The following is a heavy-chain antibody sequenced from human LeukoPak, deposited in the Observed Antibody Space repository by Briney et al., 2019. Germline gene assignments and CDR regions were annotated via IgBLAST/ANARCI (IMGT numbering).Heavy chain of an antibody. J-gene: IGHJ4*02. CDR2: ISAYNGNT. CDR1: GYTFTSYG. D-gene: IGHD3-22*01. CDR3: ARVDLYYDSSGYSQAANDY. Sequence: ASVKDSCKASGYTFTSYGISWVRQAPGQGLEWMGWISAYNGNTNYAQNFQDRVTMTTDTPTTTAYMELRSLRSDDTAVYYCARVDLYYDSSGYSQAANDYWGQGTLVTVSS. V-gene: IGHV1-18*01.